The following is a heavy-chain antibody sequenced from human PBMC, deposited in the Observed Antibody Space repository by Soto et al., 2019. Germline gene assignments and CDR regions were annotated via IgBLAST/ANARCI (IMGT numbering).Heavy chain of an antibody. D-gene: IGHD6-19*01. CDR3: ARLPRGQWRSHLDS. J-gene: IGHJ4*02. V-gene: IGHV3-7*01. CDR1: GFNFGDYW. Sequence: EVQLVESGGGLVQPGGSLRLSCTASGFNFGDYWMSWVRQAPGKGLEWVANIKVDGGEKYYVDSVKGRFTISRDNAKSSGSLKMDSMRVEDTAVYYCARLPRGQWRSHLDSWGQGTLVIVSS. CDR2: IKVDGGEK.